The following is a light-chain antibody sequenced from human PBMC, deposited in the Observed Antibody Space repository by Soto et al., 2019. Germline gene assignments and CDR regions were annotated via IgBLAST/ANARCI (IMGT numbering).Light chain of an antibody. CDR3: QKYSSVIT. J-gene: IGKJ5*01. V-gene: IGKV1-27*01. Sequence: DIQMTQSPSSLSASVGDRVTITCRASQGISNFLAWCQQKPGKVPKLLISAASTLQSGVPSRFSGSGSGTDFTLNITSHQPEDVATYYCQKYSSVITFGQGTRLEIK. CDR1: QGISNF. CDR2: AAS.